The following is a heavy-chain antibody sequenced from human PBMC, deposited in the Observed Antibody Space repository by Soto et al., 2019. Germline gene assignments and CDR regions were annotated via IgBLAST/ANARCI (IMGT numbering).Heavy chain of an antibody. CDR2: IYHSGST. Sequence: SETLSLTCAVSGGSISSGGYSWSWIRQPPGKGLEWIGYIYHSGSTYFNPSLKSRVTISVDRSKNQFSLKLSSVTAADTAVYYCARVVEAAGDFDYCGQGTLVIVSS. J-gene: IGHJ4*02. D-gene: IGHD6-13*01. CDR1: GGSISSGGYS. CDR3: ARVVEAAGDFDY. V-gene: IGHV4-30-2*01.